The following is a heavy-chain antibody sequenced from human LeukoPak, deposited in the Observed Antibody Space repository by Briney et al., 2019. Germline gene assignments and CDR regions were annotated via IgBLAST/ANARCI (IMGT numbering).Heavy chain of an antibody. Sequence: ASVKVSCKASGYTFSGNVMHWVRQAPGQRLEWMGWINGANGDTKYSQRLQGRVTITRDTSANTVYMELNSLRFEDTAVYYCATERLGDAWLDPWGQGTLVTVSS. V-gene: IGHV1-3*01. CDR1: GYTFSGNV. J-gene: IGHJ5*02. CDR3: ATERLGDAWLDP. D-gene: IGHD3-10*01. CDR2: INGANGDT.